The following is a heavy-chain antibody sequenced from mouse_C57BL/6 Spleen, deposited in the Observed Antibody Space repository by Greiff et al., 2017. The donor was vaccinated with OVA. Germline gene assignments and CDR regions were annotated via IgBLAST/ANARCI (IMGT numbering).Heavy chain of an antibody. J-gene: IGHJ3*01. CDR2: IDPNSGGT. CDR3: ARNYGSEETWFAY. V-gene: IGHV1-72*01. Sequence: VQLQQPGAELVKPGASVKLSCKASGYTFTSYWMHWVKQRPGRGLEWIGRIDPNSGGTKYNEKFKSKATLTVDKTSSTAYMTLSSLTSEDSAVYYCARNYGSEETWFAYWGQGTLVTVSA. D-gene: IGHD1-1*01. CDR1: GYTFTSYW.